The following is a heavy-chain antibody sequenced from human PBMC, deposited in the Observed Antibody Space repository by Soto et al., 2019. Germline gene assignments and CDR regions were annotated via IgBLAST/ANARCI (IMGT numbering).Heavy chain of an antibody. D-gene: IGHD5-18*01. J-gene: IGHJ6*02. V-gene: IGHV1-2*04. CDR3: ARTKDTAMAMDV. CDR2: INPNSGDT. CDR1: GYTFTGYY. Sequence: ASVKVSCKASGYTFTGYYMHWVRQAPGQGLEWMGWINPNSGDTNYAQKFQGWVTMTRDTSISTAYMELSRLRSDDTAVYYCARTKDTAMAMDVWGQGTTVTVSS.